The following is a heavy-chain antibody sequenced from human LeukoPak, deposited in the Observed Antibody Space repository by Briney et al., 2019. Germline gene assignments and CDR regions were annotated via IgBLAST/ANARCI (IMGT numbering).Heavy chain of an antibody. CDR3: ARLSGYSYGYIAY. Sequence: PSETLSLTCAVSGYSISSGYYWGWIRQPPGKGLEWIGSIYHSGSTYYNPSLKSRVTISVDTSKNQFSLKLSSVTAADTAVYYCARLSGYSYGYIAYWGQGTLVTVSS. CDR2: IYHSGST. J-gene: IGHJ4*02. CDR1: GYSISSGYY. V-gene: IGHV4-38-2*01. D-gene: IGHD5-18*01.